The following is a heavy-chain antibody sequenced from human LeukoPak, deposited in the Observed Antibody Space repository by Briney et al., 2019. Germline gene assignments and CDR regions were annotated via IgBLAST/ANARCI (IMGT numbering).Heavy chain of an antibody. Sequence: GGSLRLSCAASGFTFSSCGMHWVRQAPGKGLEWVAVIWYDGSNKYYADFVKGRFTISRDNSKNTLYLQMNSLRAEDTAVYYCARDEGLAFDIWGQGTMVTVSS. D-gene: IGHD5/OR15-5a*01. V-gene: IGHV3-33*01. J-gene: IGHJ3*02. CDR2: IWYDGSNK. CDR3: ARDEGLAFDI. CDR1: GFTFSSCG.